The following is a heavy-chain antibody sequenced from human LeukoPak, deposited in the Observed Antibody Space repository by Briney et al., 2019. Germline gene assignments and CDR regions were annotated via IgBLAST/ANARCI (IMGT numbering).Heavy chain of an antibody. CDR2: ISFDGSNK. D-gene: IGHD1-26*01. Sequence: GGSLRLSCAASGFTFSSYVMHWVRQAPGEGLEWVAVISFDGSNKCYGDSLKGRFTISRDNSKNTLSLQMNSLRAEDTAMYYCAKRIVGSPGYFDYWGQGTLVTVSS. V-gene: IGHV3-30*18. J-gene: IGHJ4*02. CDR1: GFTFSSYV. CDR3: AKRIVGSPGYFDY.